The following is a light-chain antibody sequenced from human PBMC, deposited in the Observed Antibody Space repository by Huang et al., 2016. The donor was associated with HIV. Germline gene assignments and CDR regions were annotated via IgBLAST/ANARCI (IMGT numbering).Light chain of an antibody. CDR2: GAS. CDR1: QSIRNN. Sequence: EIVMTQSPATLSVSLGERATLSCRASQSIRNNLAWYQQKPGQAPRLLIYGASTRATVSAARFTGSGSGTVFTLTINILQSEDCAVYYCQQYNNWPPEWTFGPGTQVDMK. V-gene: IGKV3-15*01. CDR3: QQYNNWPPEWT. J-gene: IGKJ3*01.